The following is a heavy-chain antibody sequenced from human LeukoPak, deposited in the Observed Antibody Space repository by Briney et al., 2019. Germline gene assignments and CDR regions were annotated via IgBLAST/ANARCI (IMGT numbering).Heavy chain of an antibody. CDR2: INHSGST. CDR1: GGSFSGYD. D-gene: IGHD5-18*01. V-gene: IGHV4-34*01. CDR3: ARGDTAMDNPFDY. J-gene: IGHJ4*02. Sequence: KPSETLSLTCAVYGGSFSGYDWSWIRQPPGKGLEWIGEINHSGSTNYNPSLKSRVTISVDTSKNQFSLKLSSVTAADTAVYYCARGDTAMDNPFDYWGQGTLVTVSS.